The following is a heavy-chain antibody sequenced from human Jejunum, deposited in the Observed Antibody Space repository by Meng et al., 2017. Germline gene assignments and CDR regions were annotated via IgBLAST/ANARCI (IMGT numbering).Heavy chain of an antibody. D-gene: IGHD6-13*01. Sequence: VQLRGAGPGLGKPSQTRSLAFRVSGGSIRSGCYYWTWVRQYPGKGLEWIGYIYSSGTTNYNPSLNSRATMSLDTSENQFSLNLSAVTAADTAVYYCARDAGKPVGLDLWGRGTLVTVSS. V-gene: IGHV4-31*03. CDR3: ARDAGKPVGLDL. CDR1: GGSIRSGCYY. CDR2: IYSSGTT. J-gene: IGHJ2*01.